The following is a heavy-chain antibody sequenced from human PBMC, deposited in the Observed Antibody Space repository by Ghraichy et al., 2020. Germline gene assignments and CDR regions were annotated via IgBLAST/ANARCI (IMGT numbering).Heavy chain of an antibody. CDR3: ARDLRGRSITIFGVVAPDY. Sequence: GESLNISCAASGFTFSGYAFHWVRQAPGKGLEWVAVISYDGTAKYYTDSVKGRFIISRDNPKNTLYLQMNSLRAEDAGVYYCARDLRGRSITIFGVVAPDYWGQGTLVTVSS. J-gene: IGHJ4*02. CDR1: GFTFSGYA. V-gene: IGHV3-30*04. CDR2: ISYDGTAK. D-gene: IGHD3-3*01.